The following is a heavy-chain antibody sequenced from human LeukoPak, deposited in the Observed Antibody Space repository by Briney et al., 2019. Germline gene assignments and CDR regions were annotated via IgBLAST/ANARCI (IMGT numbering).Heavy chain of an antibody. CDR1: GGSISGYY. V-gene: IGHV4-59*08. CDR3: ARTRHYYDSSGYYYFDY. J-gene: IGHJ4*02. Sequence: SETLSLTCSVSGGSISGYYWSWIRQPPGKGLEWIGHIFYSGGTNYNPSLKSRVTISLDTSKNQCSLKLSSVTAADTAVYYCARTRHYYDSSGYYYFDYWGQGTLVTVSS. CDR2: IFYSGGT. D-gene: IGHD3-22*01.